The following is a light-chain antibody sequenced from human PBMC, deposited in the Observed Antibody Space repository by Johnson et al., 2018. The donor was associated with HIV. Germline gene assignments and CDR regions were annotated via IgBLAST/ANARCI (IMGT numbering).Light chain of an antibody. CDR3: GTWDSSLNASYT. J-gene: IGLJ1*01. Sequence: QSVLTQPPSVSAAPGQKVTISCSGSSSNIGNNYVSWYQQLPGTAPKLLIYDNNKRPSGIPDRFSGSKSGTSATLGITGLQTGDEADYYCGTWDSSLNASYTVGTGTNVTDL. V-gene: IGLV1-51*01. CDR1: SSNIGNNY. CDR2: DNN.